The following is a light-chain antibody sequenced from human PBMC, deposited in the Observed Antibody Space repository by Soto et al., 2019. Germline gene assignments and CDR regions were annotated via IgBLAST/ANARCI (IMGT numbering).Light chain of an antibody. CDR1: QSVSSNY. Sequence: EIVLTQSPGTLSLSPGERVTLSCRASQSVSSNYLAWYQQKPGQAPRLLIYSASSRATGIPDRFSGRGSGTDFTLTIIRLEPEDFAVYYCQQYGGSPRVTFGGGTKVEIK. V-gene: IGKV3-20*01. J-gene: IGKJ4*01. CDR3: QQYGGSPRVT. CDR2: SAS.